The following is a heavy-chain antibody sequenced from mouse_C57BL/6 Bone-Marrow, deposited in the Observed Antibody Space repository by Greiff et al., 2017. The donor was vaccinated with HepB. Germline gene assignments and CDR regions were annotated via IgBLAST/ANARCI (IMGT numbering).Heavy chain of an antibody. Sequence: QVQLQQPGAELVKPGASVKMSCKASGYTFTSYWITWVKQRPGQGLEWIGGIYPGSGSTNYNEKFKSKATLTVDTSSSTAYMQLSSLTSEDSAVYYCGGQFITTVVDYWGQGTTLTVSS. CDR1: GYTFTSYW. CDR2: IYPGSGST. CDR3: GGQFITTVVDY. J-gene: IGHJ2*01. V-gene: IGHV1-55*01. D-gene: IGHD1-1*01.